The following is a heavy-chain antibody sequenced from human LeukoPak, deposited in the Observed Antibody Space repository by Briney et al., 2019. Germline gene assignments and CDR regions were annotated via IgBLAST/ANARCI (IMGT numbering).Heavy chain of an antibody. J-gene: IGHJ4*02. D-gene: IGHD1-26*01. CDR1: GYTFTGYY. Sequence: WASVKVSCKASGYTFTGYYMHWVRQAPGQGLEWMGWINPNSGGTNYAQKFQGWVTMTRDTSISTAHMELSRLRSDDTAVYYCARGSDQLLHPLDYWGQGTLVTVSS. V-gene: IGHV1-2*04. CDR2: INPNSGGT. CDR3: ARGSDQLLHPLDY.